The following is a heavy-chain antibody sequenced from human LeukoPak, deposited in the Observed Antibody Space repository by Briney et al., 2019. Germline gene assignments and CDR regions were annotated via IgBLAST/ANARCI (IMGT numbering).Heavy chain of an antibody. V-gene: IGHV3-48*04. CDR1: GFPFTNNP. CDR3: ATQGSTQGLANFDY. CDR2: ISNDITTT. D-gene: IGHD3/OR15-3a*01. J-gene: IGHJ4*02. Sequence: GGSLRLSCVVSGFPFTNNPMNWVRQAPGKGLEWVSYISNDITTTYYAESVKGRFTISRDNAENSLYLQMNSLRAEDTAVYYCATQGSTQGLANFDYWGQGTLVIVSS.